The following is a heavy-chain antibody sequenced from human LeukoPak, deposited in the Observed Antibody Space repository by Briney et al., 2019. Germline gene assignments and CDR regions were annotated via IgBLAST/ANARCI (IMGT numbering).Heavy chain of an antibody. Sequence: SETLSLTCAVYGGSFSGYYWSWIRQHPGKGLEWIGYIYYSGSTYYNPSLKSRVTISVDTSKNQFSLKLSSVTAADTAVYYCARGRYGGNFYYWGQGTLVTVSS. J-gene: IGHJ4*02. CDR2: IYYSGST. D-gene: IGHD2-21*02. V-gene: IGHV4-31*11. CDR1: GGSFSGYY. CDR3: ARGRYGGNFYY.